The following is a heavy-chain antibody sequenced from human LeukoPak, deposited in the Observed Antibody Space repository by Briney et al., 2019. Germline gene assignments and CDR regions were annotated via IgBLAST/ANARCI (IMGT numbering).Heavy chain of an antibody. CDR3: AGGAARGYYYYGMDV. V-gene: IGHV1-69*13. D-gene: IGHD6-6*01. J-gene: IGHJ6*02. CDR2: IIPIFGTA. CDR1: GGTFSSYA. Sequence: ASVKVSCKASGGTFSSYAISWVRQAPGQGLEWMGGIIPIFGTANYAQKFQGRVTITADESTSTAYMELSSLRSEDTAVYFCAGGAARGYYYYGMDVWGQGTTVTVSS.